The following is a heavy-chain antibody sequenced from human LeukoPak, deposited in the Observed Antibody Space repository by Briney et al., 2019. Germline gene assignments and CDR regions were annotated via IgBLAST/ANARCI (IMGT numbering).Heavy chain of an antibody. D-gene: IGHD3-10*01. CDR3: ARDHYYGSGSYYNDGPDFDY. CDR1: GFTFSSYS. Sequence: PGGSLRLSCAASGFTFSSYSMNWVRQAPGKGLEWVSYISSSSTIYYADSVKGRFTISRDNAKNSLYLQMNSLRDEDTAVYYCARDHYYGSGSYYNDGPDFDYWGQGTLVTVSS. J-gene: IGHJ4*02. CDR2: ISSSSTI. V-gene: IGHV3-48*02.